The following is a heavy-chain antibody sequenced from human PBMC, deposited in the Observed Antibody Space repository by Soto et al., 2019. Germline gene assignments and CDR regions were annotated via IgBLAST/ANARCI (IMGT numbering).Heavy chain of an antibody. CDR1: GYSFTSYW. V-gene: IGHV5-10-1*01. CDR2: IYPSDSYT. J-gene: IGHJ6*02. CDR3: ARRGYSYGYYYYYGMDV. D-gene: IGHD5-18*01. Sequence: PGESLKISCKGSGYSFTSYWIGWVRQMPGKGLEWMGIIYPSDSYTNYSPSFQGHVTISADKSISTAYLQWSSLKASDTAMYYCARRGYSYGYYYYYGMDVWGQGTTVTVSS.